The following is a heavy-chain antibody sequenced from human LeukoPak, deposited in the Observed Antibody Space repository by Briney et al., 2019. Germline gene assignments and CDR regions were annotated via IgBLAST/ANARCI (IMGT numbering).Heavy chain of an antibody. CDR2: IYYSGST. Sequence: PSETLSLTCTVSGGSISSSSYYWGWIRQPPGKGLEWIGSIYYSGSTYYNPSLKSRVTTSVDTSKSQFSLKLSSVTAADTAVYYCARQYYYDSSGYYYWGQGTLVTVSS. J-gene: IGHJ4*02. V-gene: IGHV4-39*01. CDR3: ARQYYYDSSGYYY. CDR1: GGSISSSSYY. D-gene: IGHD3-22*01.